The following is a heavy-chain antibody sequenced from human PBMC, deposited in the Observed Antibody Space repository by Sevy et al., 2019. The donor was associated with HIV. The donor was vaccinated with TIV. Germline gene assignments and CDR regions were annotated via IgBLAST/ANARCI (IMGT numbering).Heavy chain of an antibody. V-gene: IGHV3-7*03. CDR2: IRQDGNEI. CDR1: GFTFDMYG. Sequence: GGSLRLSCDASGFTFDMYGMQWVRQAPGKGLEWVANIRQDGNEIYYAASVRGRFTISRDNAKGSLYLQMNNLRVEDTATYYCARRYFDLWGQGTLVTVSS. CDR3: ARRYFDL. J-gene: IGHJ4*02.